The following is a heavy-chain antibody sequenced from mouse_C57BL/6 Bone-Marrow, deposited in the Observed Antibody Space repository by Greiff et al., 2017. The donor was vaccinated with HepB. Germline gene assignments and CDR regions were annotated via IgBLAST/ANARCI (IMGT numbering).Heavy chain of an antibody. V-gene: IGHV2-6*01. J-gene: IGHJ3*01. CDR1: GFSLTSYG. D-gene: IGHD2-4*01. CDR2: IWGVGST. CDR3: ASEAYDYDGSWFAY. Sequence: VQLKESGPGLVAPSQSLSITCTVSGFSLTSYGVDWVRQSPGKGLEWLGVIWGVGSTNYNSALKSRLSISKDNSKSQVFLKMNSLQTDDTAMYYCASEAYDYDGSWFAYWGQGTLVTVSA.